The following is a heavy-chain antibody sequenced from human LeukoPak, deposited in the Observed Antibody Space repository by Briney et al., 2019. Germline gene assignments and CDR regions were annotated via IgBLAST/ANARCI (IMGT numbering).Heavy chain of an antibody. J-gene: IGHJ6*02. V-gene: IGHV4-59*01. Sequence: SETLSLTCAVYGGSFSGYYWSWIRQPPGKGLEWIGYIYYTGSTTYNPSLKSRVTISVDTSKNQFSLELSSVTAADTAVYYCARTGTLGYYYYGMDVWGQGTTVTVSS. D-gene: IGHD1-1*01. CDR2: IYYTGST. CDR3: ARTGTLGYYYYGMDV. CDR1: GGSFSGYY.